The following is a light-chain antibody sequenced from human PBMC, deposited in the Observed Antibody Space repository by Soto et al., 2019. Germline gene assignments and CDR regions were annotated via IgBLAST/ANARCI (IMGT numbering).Light chain of an antibody. J-gene: IGKJ1*01. V-gene: IGKV3-20*01. Sequence: EIVLTQSPGTLSLFPGDRATLSCRATQSVSSNYLAWYQQKPGQAPRLLIYIASSRATGIQDRFSGSGSGTDFTLTISRLEPEDFAAYYCQQYGTSPWTFGQGTKVEIK. CDR1: QSVSSNY. CDR2: IAS. CDR3: QQYGTSPWT.